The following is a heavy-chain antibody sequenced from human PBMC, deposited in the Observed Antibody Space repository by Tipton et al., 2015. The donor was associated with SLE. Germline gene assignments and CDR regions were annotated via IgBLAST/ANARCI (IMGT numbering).Heavy chain of an antibody. Sequence: QSGPEVKKPGASVKVSCKASGYTFTTYDVNWVRQATGQGLEWMGWINPNRGNTGCAQRFQGRVTMTRNTSISTAYMELLSLRSEDTAVYYCARGDYSRGLDIWGQGTMVTVCS. V-gene: IGHV1-8*01. CDR2: INPNRGNT. CDR3: ARGDYSRGLDI. D-gene: IGHD4-11*01. J-gene: IGHJ3*02. CDR1: GYTFTTYD.